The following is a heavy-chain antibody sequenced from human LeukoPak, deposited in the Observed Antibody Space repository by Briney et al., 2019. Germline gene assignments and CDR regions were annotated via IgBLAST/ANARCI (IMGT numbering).Heavy chain of an antibody. D-gene: IGHD4/OR15-4a*01. CDR3: VGSANLAH. Sequence: GGSLRLSCAASGVTFSNYEMNWVRQAPGKGLEWISYINGRGSTINYADSVKGRFTISRDNAKNSLYLQMYSLRVEDTAVYYCVGSANLAHWGQGTLVTVSS. V-gene: IGHV3-48*03. J-gene: IGHJ4*02. CDR1: GVTFSNYE. CDR2: INGRGSTI.